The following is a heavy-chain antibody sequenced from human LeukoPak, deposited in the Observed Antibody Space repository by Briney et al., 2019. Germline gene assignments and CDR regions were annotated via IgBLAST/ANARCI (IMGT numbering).Heavy chain of an antibody. CDR1: GYSFTSYW. CDR3: ARHESPHQPFRTTPYYYYMDV. V-gene: IGHV5-51*01. CDR2: IYPGDSDT. Sequence: GESLKISCKGSGYSFTSYWIGWVRQMPGKGLEWMGSIYPGDSDTRYSPSFQGQVTISADKSISTAYLQWSSLKASDTAMYYCARHESPHQPFRTTPYYYYMDVWGKGTTVTVSS. J-gene: IGHJ6*03. D-gene: IGHD1-1*01.